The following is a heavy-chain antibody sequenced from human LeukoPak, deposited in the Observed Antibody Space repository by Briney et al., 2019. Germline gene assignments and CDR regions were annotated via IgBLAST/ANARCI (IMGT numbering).Heavy chain of an antibody. CDR2: IVVGSGNT. V-gene: IGHV1-58*02. D-gene: IGHD5-12*01. CDR1: GFTFTSTA. Sequence: ASVKVSFTASGFTFTSTAMQWVRQARGQRLEWIGWIVVGSGNTNYAQKFQERVTITRDMSTSTAYMDLSSLRSEGTAVYYWAAAHQWGNSGYDYWGQGTLVTVSS. J-gene: IGHJ4*02. CDR3: AAAHQWGNSGYDY.